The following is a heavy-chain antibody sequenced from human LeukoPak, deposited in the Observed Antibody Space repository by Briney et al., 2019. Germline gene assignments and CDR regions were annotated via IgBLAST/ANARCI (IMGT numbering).Heavy chain of an antibody. CDR1: RFTFSTYA. CDR2: ISGSGGTT. D-gene: IGHD3-10*01. V-gene: IGHV3-23*01. Sequence: PGGSLRLSCAASRFTFSTYAMSWVCQAPGKGLEWVSAISGSGGTTYYADSVKGRFTISRDNSKNTLYLQMNSLRAEDTALYYCAKDRTPATRGVDYWGQGTLVTVSS. CDR3: AKDRTPATRGVDY. J-gene: IGHJ4*02.